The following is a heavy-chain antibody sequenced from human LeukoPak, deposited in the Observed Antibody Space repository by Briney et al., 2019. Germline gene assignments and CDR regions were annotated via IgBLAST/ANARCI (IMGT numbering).Heavy chain of an antibody. D-gene: IGHD4-11*01. CDR2: TIPIFGTA. Sequence: ASVKVSCKASGGTFSRYAISWVRQAPGQGLEWMGGTIPIFGTANYAQKFQGRVTITADESTSTAYMELSSLRSEDTAVYYCAREGVTTTWYYFDYWGQGTLVTVSS. CDR1: GGTFSRYA. CDR3: AREGVTTTWYYFDY. J-gene: IGHJ4*02. V-gene: IGHV1-69*13.